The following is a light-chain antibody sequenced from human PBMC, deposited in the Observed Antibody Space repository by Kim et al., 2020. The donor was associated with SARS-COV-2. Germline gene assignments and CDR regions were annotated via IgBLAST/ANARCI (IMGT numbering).Light chain of an antibody. V-gene: IGLV7-43*01. J-gene: IGLJ3*02. Sequence: QAVVTQEPSLTVYPGGTVTLTCVSSTGAVTRGHSPNWFQQKPGQAPRALIYSTSKTHSWIPARFSGSLLGGKAALTLSGVQPEDEAEYYCLLYYGGAQVFGGGTKLTVL. CDR2: STS. CDR3: LLYYGGAQV. CDR1: TGAVTRGHS.